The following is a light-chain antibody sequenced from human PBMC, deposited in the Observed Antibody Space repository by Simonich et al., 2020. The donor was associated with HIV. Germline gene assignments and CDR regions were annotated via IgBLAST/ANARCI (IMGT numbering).Light chain of an antibody. CDR1: SSDVGGYNY. Sequence: QSALTQPASVSGSPGQSITISCTGTSSDVGGYNYVSWYQQHPGKAPKLMIYDFSKRPSGVSNRFSGSKSGNTASLTISGLQAEDEADYYCSSYTSSSTWVFGGGTKVTVL. J-gene: IGLJ3*02. V-gene: IGLV2-14*01. CDR3: SSYTSSSTWV. CDR2: DFS.